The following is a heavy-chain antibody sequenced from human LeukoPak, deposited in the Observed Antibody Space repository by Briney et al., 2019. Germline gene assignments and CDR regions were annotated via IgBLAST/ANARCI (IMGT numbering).Heavy chain of an antibody. CDR1: GFTFSRYW. CDR2: INPDGSTT. CDR3: ARVLSGSWDWFDP. D-gene: IGHD3-22*01. Sequence: PGESLRLSCAASGFTFSRYWIHWVRQAPGKGLKWVSRINPDGSTTTYADSVKGRFTISRDNAKNTVYLQMNSLRAEETAVYYCARVLSGSWDWFDPWGQGTLVTVSS. V-gene: IGHV3-74*01. J-gene: IGHJ5*02.